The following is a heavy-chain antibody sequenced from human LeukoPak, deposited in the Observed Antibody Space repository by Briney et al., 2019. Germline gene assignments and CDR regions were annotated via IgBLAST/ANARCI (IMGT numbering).Heavy chain of an antibody. CDR2: IYYSGST. CDR1: GGSISSYY. Sequence: SETLSLTCTVSGGSISSYYWSWIRQPPGQGLEWIGYIYYSGSTNYNPSLKSRVTISVDTSKNQFSLKLSSVTAADTAVYYCARDRGGYGDTPFDYWGQGTLVTVSS. J-gene: IGHJ4*02. V-gene: IGHV4-59*01. D-gene: IGHD4-17*01. CDR3: ARDRGGYGDTPFDY.